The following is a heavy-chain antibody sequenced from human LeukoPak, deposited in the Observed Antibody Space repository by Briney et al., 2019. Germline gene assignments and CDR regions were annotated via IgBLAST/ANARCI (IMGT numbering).Heavy chain of an antibody. CDR2: IYTSGST. CDR3: AGDCLTFGGGSGSSYYYYYYYMDV. J-gene: IGHJ6*03. CDR1: GGSISSGSYY. Sequence: PSETLSLTCTVSGGSISSGSYYWSWIRQPAGKGLEWIGRIYTSGSTNYNPSLKSRVTISVDTSKNQFSLKLSSVTAADTAVYYCAGDCLTFGGGSGSSYYYYYYYMDVWGKGTTVTVSS. V-gene: IGHV4-61*02. D-gene: IGHD3-10*01.